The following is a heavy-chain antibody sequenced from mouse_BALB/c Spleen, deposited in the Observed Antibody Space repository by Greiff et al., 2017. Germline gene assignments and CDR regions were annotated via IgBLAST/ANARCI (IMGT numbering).Heavy chain of an antibody. CDR3: ARSYGSSYYYAMDY. D-gene: IGHD1-1*01. J-gene: IGHJ4*01. CDR1: GYTFTDYA. Sequence: QVQLQQSGAELVRPGVSVKISCKGSGYTFTDYAMHWVKQSHAKSLEWIGVISTYYGDASYNQKFKGKATMTVDKSSSTAYMELARLTSEDSAIYYCARSYGSSYYYAMDYWGQGTSVTVSS. CDR2: ISTYYGDA. V-gene: IGHV1S137*01.